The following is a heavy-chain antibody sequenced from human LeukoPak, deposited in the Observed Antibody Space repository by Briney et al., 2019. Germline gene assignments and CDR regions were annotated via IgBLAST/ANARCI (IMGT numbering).Heavy chain of an antibody. V-gene: IGHV3-7*04. D-gene: IGHD5-24*01. CDR1: GFSFSSYA. Sequence: GGSLRLSCAASGFSFSSYAMTWARQAPVKGLEWVANIKQDGSKKSYVDSVKGRFTISRDNAKNSLYLQMNSLRAEDTAIYYCTRVGYIDEGIDYWGQGTLVTVSS. CDR3: TRVGYIDEGIDY. J-gene: IGHJ4*02. CDR2: IKQDGSKK.